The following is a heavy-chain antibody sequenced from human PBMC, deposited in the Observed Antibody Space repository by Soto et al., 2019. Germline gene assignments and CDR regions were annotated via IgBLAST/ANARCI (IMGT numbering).Heavy chain of an antibody. D-gene: IGHD5-18*01. Sequence: GPSVKVSCKTSGYTFTDYYTHWVRQAPGQGLEWMGWMNPKSGGAYFAQKFQGRVTLTRDTSIGTAYIEVNSLTSDDTAVYFCTRESIENSDGLYDAFDIWGQGTTVTVSS. CDR1: GYTFTDYY. V-gene: IGHV1-2*02. CDR2: MNPKSGGA. CDR3: TRESIENSDGLYDAFDI. J-gene: IGHJ3*02.